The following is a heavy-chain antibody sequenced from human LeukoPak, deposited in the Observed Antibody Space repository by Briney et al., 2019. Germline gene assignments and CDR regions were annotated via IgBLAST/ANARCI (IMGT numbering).Heavy chain of an antibody. V-gene: IGHV4-30-2*01. CDR1: GGSISSGGYS. J-gene: IGHJ4*02. D-gene: IGHD4-17*01. CDR3: ARGSGYGDYYDY. CDR2: IYHSGST. Sequence: PSETLSLTWAVSGGSISSGGYSWSWIRQPPGKGLEWIGYIYHSGSTYYNPSLKSRVTISVDRSKNQFSLKLSSVTAADTAVYYCARGSGYGDYYDYWGQGTLVTVSS.